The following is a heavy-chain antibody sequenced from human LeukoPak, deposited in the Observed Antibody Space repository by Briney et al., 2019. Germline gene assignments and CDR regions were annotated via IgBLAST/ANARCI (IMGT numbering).Heavy chain of an antibody. J-gene: IGHJ1*01. CDR3: APYSSLNRGDSQF. Sequence: GGSLRLSCEGSGFTFSNCWMGWVRQAPGKGLQWVANIKTDGSEKYYVDSVKGRFTISRDNAKNSLYLQMNSLRAEDTAVYYCAPYSSLNRGDSQFGGQAPLLPV. CDR2: IKTDGSEK. V-gene: IGHV3-7*01. CDR1: GFTFSNCW. D-gene: IGHD3-22*01.